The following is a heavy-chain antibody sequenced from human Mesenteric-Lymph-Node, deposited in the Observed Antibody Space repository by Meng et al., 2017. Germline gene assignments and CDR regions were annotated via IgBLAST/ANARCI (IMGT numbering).Heavy chain of an antibody. D-gene: IGHD3-16*01. CDR1: GFSNTYW. CDR3: VRDYVGY. V-gene: IGHV3-7*01. Sequence: GESLKISCEGSGFSNTYWMHWVRQAPGKGLEWVANIKGDGSERRYADFVEGRFIISRENARNTVYLQLNSLRVDDSAVYSCVRDYVGYWGQGTPVTVSS. CDR2: IKGDGSER. J-gene: IGHJ4*02.